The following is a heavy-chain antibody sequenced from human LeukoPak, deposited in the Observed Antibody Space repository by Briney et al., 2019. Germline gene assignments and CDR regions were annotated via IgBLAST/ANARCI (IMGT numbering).Heavy chain of an antibody. CDR3: ARAVLEMATIMSYYYYYYMDV. CDR2: IYHSEST. J-gene: IGHJ6*03. Sequence: KPSETLSLTCSVSGYSISSDYYWGWIRQPPGKGLEWIGCIYHSESTYYNPSLKSRVTISVDTSKNQFSLKLSSVTAADTAVYYCARAVLEMATIMSYYYYYYMDVWGKGTTVTVSS. CDR1: GYSISSDYY. V-gene: IGHV4-38-2*02. D-gene: IGHD5-24*01.